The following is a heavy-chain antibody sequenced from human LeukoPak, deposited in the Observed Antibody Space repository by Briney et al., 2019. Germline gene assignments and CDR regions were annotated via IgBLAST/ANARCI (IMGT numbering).Heavy chain of an antibody. CDR1: GGSISNYY. Sequence: SETLSLTCTVSGGSISNYYWSWIRQPPGKGLEWIGYIYYSGSTNYNPSLKSRVTISVDTSKNQFSLKLSSVTAADTAVYYCARTVEMATAFDIWGQGTMVTVSS. CDR2: IYYSGST. D-gene: IGHD5-24*01. CDR3: ARTVEMATAFDI. V-gene: IGHV4-59*12. J-gene: IGHJ3*02.